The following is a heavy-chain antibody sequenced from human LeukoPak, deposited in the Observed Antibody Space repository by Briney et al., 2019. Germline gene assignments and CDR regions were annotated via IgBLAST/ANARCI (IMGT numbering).Heavy chain of an antibody. D-gene: IGHD6-13*01. CDR3: ARATFSSSGHSY. Sequence: GRSLRLSCAASGSTFSTYGTHWVRQAPGKGLEWVAVIRSDGSSEYYADSVKGRFTISRDNAKSSLFLQMNSLRAEDTGVYYCARATFSSSGHSYWGQGTLVTVSS. CDR1: GSTFSTYG. CDR2: IRSDGSSE. J-gene: IGHJ4*02. V-gene: IGHV3-33*01.